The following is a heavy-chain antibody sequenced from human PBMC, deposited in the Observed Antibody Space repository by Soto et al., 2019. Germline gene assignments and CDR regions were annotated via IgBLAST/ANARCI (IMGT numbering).Heavy chain of an antibody. J-gene: IGHJ5*02. CDR3: AKVWRTSLNGLAP. V-gene: IGHV4-61*01. CDR1: GGSVRSGSYY. Sequence: SETLSLTCTVSGGSVRSGSYYWSWIRQPPGKGLEWIGYIYTTGSTNYNSSLKSRITISVDTSNNQFSLKLKSVTPADTAVYYCAKVWRTSLNGLAPWGLGTLVPVSS. CDR2: IYTTGST. D-gene: IGHD3-3*01.